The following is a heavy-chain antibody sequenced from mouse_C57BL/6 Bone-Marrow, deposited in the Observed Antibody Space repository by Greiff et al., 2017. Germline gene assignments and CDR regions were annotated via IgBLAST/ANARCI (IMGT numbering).Heavy chain of an antibody. CDR1: GYTFTSYG. CDR2: IYPRSGNT. D-gene: IGHD1-1*01. J-gene: IGHJ2*01. CDR3: ARDGRRGRYFDY. V-gene: IGHV1-81*01. Sequence: QVQLKQSGAELARPGASVKLSCKASGYTFTSYGISWVKQRTGQGLEWIGEIYPRSGNTYYNEKFKGKATLTADKSSSTAYMELRSLTSEDSAVYFCARDGRRGRYFDYWGQGTTLTVSS.